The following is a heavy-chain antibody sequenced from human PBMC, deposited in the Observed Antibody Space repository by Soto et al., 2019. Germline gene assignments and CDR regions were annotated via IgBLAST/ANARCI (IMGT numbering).Heavy chain of an antibody. Sequence: QVQLVQSGAEEKKPGASVKVSCKASGYTFTSYAMHWVRQAPGQRLEWMGWINAGNGNTKYSQNFQVRVTITRDTAARHAYTEVSSLRSEDRAVYYFAGESSGENFTPWGQRTLGTVSS. J-gene: IGHJ5*02. CDR2: INAGNGNT. CDR1: GYTFTSYA. V-gene: IGHV1-3*05. CDR3: AGESSGENFTP. D-gene: IGHD4-17*01.